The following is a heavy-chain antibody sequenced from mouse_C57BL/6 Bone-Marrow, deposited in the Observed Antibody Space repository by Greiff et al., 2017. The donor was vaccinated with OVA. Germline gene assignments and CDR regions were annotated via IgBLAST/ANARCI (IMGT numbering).Heavy chain of an antibody. V-gene: IGHV5-16*01. CDR2: INYDGSST. CDR3: ARGGYLFAY. J-gene: IGHJ3*01. CDR1: GFTFSDYY. D-gene: IGHD5-1-1*01. Sequence: EVKLMESEGGLVQPGRSMKLSCTASGFTFSDYYMAWVRQVPEKGLEWVANINYDGSSTYYLDSLKSRFIISRDNAKNILYLQMSSLKSEDTATYYCARGGYLFAYWGQGTLVTVSA.